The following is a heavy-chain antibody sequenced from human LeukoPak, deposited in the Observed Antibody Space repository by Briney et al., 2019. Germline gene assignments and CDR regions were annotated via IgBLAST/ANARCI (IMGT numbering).Heavy chain of an antibody. CDR1: GGSISSGDNY. CDR2: IYYTGRT. V-gene: IGHV4-39*07. Sequence: SETLSLTCTVSGGSISSGDNYWSWIRQHPGKGLEWIGNIYYTGRTYYNPSLKSRVAISVDTSKNQFSLKLSSVTAADTAVYYCARTKFYYDSSGYLNWFDPWGQGTLVTVSS. J-gene: IGHJ5*02. CDR3: ARTKFYYDSSGYLNWFDP. D-gene: IGHD3-22*01.